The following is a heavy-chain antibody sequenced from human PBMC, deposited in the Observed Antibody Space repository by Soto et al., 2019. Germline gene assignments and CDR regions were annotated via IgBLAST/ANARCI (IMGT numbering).Heavy chain of an antibody. CDR3: ARDGGAYCGGDCYLNWFEP. CDR2: ISAYNGNT. J-gene: IGHJ5*02. Sequence: ASVKVSCKASGYTFTSYGISWVRQAPGQGLEWMGWISAYNGNTNYAQKLQGRVTMTTDTSTSTAYMELRSLRSDDTAVYYCARDGGAYCGGDCYLNWFEPWGQGTLVIVS. V-gene: IGHV1-18*04. CDR1: GYTFTSYG. D-gene: IGHD2-21*02.